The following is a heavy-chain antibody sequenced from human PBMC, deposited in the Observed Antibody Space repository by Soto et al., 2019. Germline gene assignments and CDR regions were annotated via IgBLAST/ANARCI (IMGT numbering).Heavy chain of an antibody. V-gene: IGHV4-59*08. CDR3: PRLQAVAGTGDWFAP. D-gene: IGHD6-19*01. J-gene: IGHJ5*02. CDR2: IHYSGST. CDR1: GGSISPYY. Sequence: QVQLQESGPGLVKPSETLSLTCTVSGGSISPYYWSWIRQSPGKGLEWIGYIHYSGSTNYNPSLKSRVTISVDTSKKQFSLKWRFVTAADTAVYYCPRLQAVAGTGDWFAPWGQGTLVTVS.